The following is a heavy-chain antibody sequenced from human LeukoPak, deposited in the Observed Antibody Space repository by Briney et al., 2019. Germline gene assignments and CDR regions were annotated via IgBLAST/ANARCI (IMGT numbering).Heavy chain of an antibody. CDR2: IYSDGDT. V-gene: IGHV3-53*01. D-gene: IGHD6-19*01. Sequence: GGSLRLSCAASGFTVSSIYMTWVRQAPGKGLEWVSSIYSDGDTYYADPVKGRFTLSRDSSRNTLYLQMNDLRVKDTAVYYCAGDTHSSSWYDHWGQGTLVTVSS. CDR3: AGDTHSSSWYDH. CDR1: GFTVSSIY. J-gene: IGHJ5*02.